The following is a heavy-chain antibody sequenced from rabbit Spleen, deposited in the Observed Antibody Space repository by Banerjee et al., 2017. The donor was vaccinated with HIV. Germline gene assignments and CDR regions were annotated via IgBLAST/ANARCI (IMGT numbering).Heavy chain of an antibody. Sequence: QEQLVESGGGLVQPGGSLKLSCKASGFDFRSYGVSWVRQAPGKGLEWIGYIDPVFGITYYANWVNGRFTISSHNAQNTLFLQLNSLTAADTATYFCVREVAAKFNLWGQGTLVTVS. J-gene: IGHJ4*01. CDR2: IDPVFGIT. CDR3: VREVAAKFNL. V-gene: IGHV1S47*01. CDR1: GFDFRSYG. D-gene: IGHD4-1*01.